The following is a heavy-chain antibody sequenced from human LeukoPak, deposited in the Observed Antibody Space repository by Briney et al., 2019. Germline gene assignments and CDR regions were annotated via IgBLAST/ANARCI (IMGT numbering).Heavy chain of an antibody. Sequence: SETLSLTCTVSGGSISIYFWSWIRQPPGKGLEWIGYIHYSGSTNYSPSLKSRVTISVDTSKNQFSLKLSSVTAADTAVYYCARGIRGYQSQWGFDPWGQGTLVTVSS. J-gene: IGHJ5*02. CDR3: ARGIRGYQSQWGFDP. CDR2: IHYSGST. V-gene: IGHV4-59*01. D-gene: IGHD2-2*01. CDR1: GGSISIYF.